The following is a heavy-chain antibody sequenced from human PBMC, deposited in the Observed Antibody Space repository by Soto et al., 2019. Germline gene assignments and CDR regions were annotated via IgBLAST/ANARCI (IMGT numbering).Heavy chain of an antibody. CDR3: AGRRENWAYFDS. D-gene: IGHD7-27*01. CDR2: IHSNGNT. J-gene: IGHJ4*02. V-gene: IGHV4-4*09. Sequence: SETLSLTCTVSGGSIIGYYWGWLRQPPGKELEWIGYIHSNGNTDSSPALKSRVTISIDTSKSHFSLKLNSVTAADTAVYYCAGRRENWAYFDSWGQGTLVTVSS. CDR1: GGSIIGYY.